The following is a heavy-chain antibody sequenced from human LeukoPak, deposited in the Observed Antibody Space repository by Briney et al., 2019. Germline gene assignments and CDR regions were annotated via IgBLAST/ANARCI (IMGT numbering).Heavy chain of an antibody. CDR1: GYSFTSYW. CDR3: AVSSGSSRDAFDI. V-gene: IGHV5-51*01. J-gene: IGHJ3*02. Sequence: GESLKISCKGSGYSFTSYWIGWVRQMPGKGLEWMGIIYPGDSDTRYSPSFQGQVTISADKSISTAYLQWSSLKASDTAIYYCAVSSGSSRDAFDIWGQGTMVTVSS. D-gene: IGHD1-26*01. CDR2: IYPGDSDT.